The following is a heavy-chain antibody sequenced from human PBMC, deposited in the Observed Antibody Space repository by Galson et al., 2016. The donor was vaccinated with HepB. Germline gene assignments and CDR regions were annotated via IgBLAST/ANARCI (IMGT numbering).Heavy chain of an antibody. Sequence: TLSLTCSVSGGSISSGEYYWSWIRQPPGKGLEWIGYIYYSGSTYYNPPLKSRVTISVDTSKNQFSLKLSSVTAADTAVYYCARSLTRFLEWLWFDPWGQGILVAVSS. CDR3: ARSLTRFLEWLWFDP. V-gene: IGHV4-30-4*01. J-gene: IGHJ5*02. CDR2: IYYSGST. D-gene: IGHD3-3*01. CDR1: GGSISSGEYY.